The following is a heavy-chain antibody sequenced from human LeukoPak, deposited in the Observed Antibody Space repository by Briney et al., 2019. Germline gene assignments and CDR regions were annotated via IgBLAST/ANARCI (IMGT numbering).Heavy chain of an antibody. Sequence: PGGSLRLSCAASGFTFSSYGMHWVRQAPGKGLEWVAVIWYDGSNKYYADSVKGRFTISRDNSKNTLYLQMNSLRAEDTAVYYCARDLGSTSLLPLFDYWGQGTLVTVSS. J-gene: IGHJ4*02. CDR2: IWYDGSNK. CDR3: ARDLGSTSLLPLFDY. D-gene: IGHD2-2*01. V-gene: IGHV3-33*01. CDR1: GFTFSSYG.